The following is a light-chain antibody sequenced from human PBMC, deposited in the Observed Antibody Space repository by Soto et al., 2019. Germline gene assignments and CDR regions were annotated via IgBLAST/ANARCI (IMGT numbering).Light chain of an antibody. V-gene: IGLV2-8*01. CDR3: SSYAGSNNLV. Sequence: QSVLTQPPSASGSPGQSVTISCTGTSSDIGGYNYVSWYQQHPGKAPKLMIYEVNKRPSGVPDRFSGSKSGYTASLTVYGLQAEDEADYYRSSYAGSNNLVFGTGTKVAVL. CDR2: EVN. CDR1: SSDIGGYNY. J-gene: IGLJ1*01.